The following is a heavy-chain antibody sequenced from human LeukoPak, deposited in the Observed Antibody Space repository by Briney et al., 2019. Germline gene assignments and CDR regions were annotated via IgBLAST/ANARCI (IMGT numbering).Heavy chain of an antibody. Sequence: GRSLRLSCAASGFTFSRYAMHWVRQAPGKGLEWVTVISYDGSNKYYADSVKGRFTISRDNSKNTLYLQMNSLRAEDTAVYYCHSRMGATWGYFDYWGQGTLVTVSS. J-gene: IGHJ4*02. CDR2: ISYDGSNK. CDR3: HSRMGATWGYFDY. D-gene: IGHD1-26*01. CDR1: GFTFSRYA. V-gene: IGHV3-30*04.